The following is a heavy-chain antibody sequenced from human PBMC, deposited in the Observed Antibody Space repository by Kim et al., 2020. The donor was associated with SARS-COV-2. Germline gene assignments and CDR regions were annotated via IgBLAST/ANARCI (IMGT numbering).Heavy chain of an antibody. CDR3: ARGATEHRLKDY. Sequence: ASVKVSCKASGYTFRGHYIHWVRLTPRQGLEWMGWMNPNSGGTNYAPKFQTRVTMTRDMSTSTAYMELHSLRYDDTAVYYCARGATEHRLKDYWGQGTLVSVSP. CDR2: MNPNSGGT. V-gene: IGHV1-2*02. CDR1: GYTFRGHY. D-gene: IGHD2-21*02. J-gene: IGHJ4*02.